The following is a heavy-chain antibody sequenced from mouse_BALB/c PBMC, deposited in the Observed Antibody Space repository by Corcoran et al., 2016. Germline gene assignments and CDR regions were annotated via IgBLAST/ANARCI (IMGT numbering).Heavy chain of an antibody. CDR1: GFTFDDYA. D-gene: IGHD1-1*01. V-gene: IGHV5-12-1*01. Sequence: EVQLVESGGVVVQPGGSLRLSCAASGFTFDDYAMHWVRQAPGKGLEWVSLISWDGGSTYYADSVKGRFTISRDNSKNSLYLQMNSLRAEDTALYYCAKDIDPYYYDSSGANDAFDIWGQGTMVTVSS. CDR2: ISWDGGST. CDR3: AKDIDPYYYDSSGANDAFDI. J-gene: IGHJ3*01.